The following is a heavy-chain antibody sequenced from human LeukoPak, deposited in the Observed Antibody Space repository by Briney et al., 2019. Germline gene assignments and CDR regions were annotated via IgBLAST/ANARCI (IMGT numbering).Heavy chain of an antibody. CDR1: GYSFTTYW. J-gene: IGHJ5*02. CDR3: ARLRDNWFDP. CDR2: IYAADSDA. V-gene: IGHV5-51*01. Sequence: GESLQISCKGSGYSFTTYWIGWVRQMPGKGLEWMGIIYAADSDARYSPSFQGQVTISADKSISTAYLQWSSLKASDTAMYYCARLRDNWFDPWGQGTLVTVSS.